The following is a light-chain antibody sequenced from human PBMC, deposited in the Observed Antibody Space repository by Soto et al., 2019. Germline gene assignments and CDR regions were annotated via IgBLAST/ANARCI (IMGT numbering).Light chain of an antibody. CDR1: QSASSY. CDR2: DAS. CDR3: QQRNSWPLP. V-gene: IGKV3-11*01. Sequence: EIVLTQSPATLSLSPGERATLSCRASQSASSYLAWYQQKPGQAPRLLIYDASTRPTGIPARFSGSGSGTDFTLTISSLEPEDFAVYYCQQRNSWPLPFGQGTKVEIK. J-gene: IGKJ1*01.